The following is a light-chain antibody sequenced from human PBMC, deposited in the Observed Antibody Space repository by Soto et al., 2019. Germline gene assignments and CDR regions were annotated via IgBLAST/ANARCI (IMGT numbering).Light chain of an antibody. Sequence: QSVLTQPPSASGTPGQRVTISCSGSSSNIGSNYVYWYHQLPGTAPKLLIYSNNHRHSGVPDRFSGSKSGTSASLAISGLRSEDEADYYCAAWDDSLSGYVFGTGTKLTVL. CDR3: AAWDDSLSGYV. CDR1: SSNIGSNY. V-gene: IGLV1-47*02. CDR2: SNN. J-gene: IGLJ1*01.